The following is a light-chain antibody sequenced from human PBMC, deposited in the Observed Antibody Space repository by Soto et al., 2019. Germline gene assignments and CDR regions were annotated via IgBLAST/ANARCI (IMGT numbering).Light chain of an antibody. CDR3: MQALQTPRT. Sequence: DIVMTQSPLSLPATPGEPASISCRSSQSRLHSNGYNFLDWYVQKPGQSPQLLIYMGSNRASGVPDRFSGSGSGTEFTLKISRVEAEDVGVYYCMQALQTPRTFGQGTKVEIK. CDR2: MGS. CDR1: QSRLHSNGYNF. V-gene: IGKV2-28*01. J-gene: IGKJ1*01.